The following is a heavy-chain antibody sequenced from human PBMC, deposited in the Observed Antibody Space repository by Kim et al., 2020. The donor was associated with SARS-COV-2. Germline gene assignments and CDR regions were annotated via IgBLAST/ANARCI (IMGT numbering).Heavy chain of an antibody. D-gene: IGHD3-22*01. V-gene: IGHV3-23*01. CDR3: AKVRNYYDSSGYYYYFDY. Sequence: KGRFTNSRDNYKNTLYLQMNSLRAEDTAVYYCAKVRNYYDSSGYYYYFDYWGQGTLVTVSS. J-gene: IGHJ4*02.